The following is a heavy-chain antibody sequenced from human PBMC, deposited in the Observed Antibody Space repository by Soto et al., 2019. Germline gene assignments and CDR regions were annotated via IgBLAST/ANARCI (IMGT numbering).Heavy chain of an antibody. Sequence: QVQLQESGPGLVKPSGTLSLTCADSSGSISSSNWWSWVRQPPGKGLEWIGEIYHSGSTNYNPSLKSRVTISVDKSKNQFSLKLSSVTAADTAVYYCASNLGQQLVGRYYMDVWGKGTTVTVSS. CDR2: IYHSGST. V-gene: IGHV4-4*02. D-gene: IGHD6-13*01. CDR3: ASNLGQQLVGRYYMDV. CDR1: SGSISSSNW. J-gene: IGHJ6*03.